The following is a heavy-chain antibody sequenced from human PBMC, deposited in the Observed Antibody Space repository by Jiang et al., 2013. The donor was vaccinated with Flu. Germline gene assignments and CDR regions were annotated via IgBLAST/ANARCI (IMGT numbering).Heavy chain of an antibody. D-gene: IGHD2-2*01. V-gene: IGHV4-4*07. CDR1: GASISSYF. CDR2: ITTSGST. CDR3: ARQRCSATSCYFMGDYSFFGLDV. J-gene: IGHJ6*02. Sequence: GSGLVKPSETLSLTCGVSGASISSYFWSWIRQPAGKGLEWIGRITTSGSTNYNPSLKGRVTVSLDTSKSQFSLKLSSVSAADTAVYYCARQRCSATSCYFMGDYSFFGLDVWGQGTTVTV.